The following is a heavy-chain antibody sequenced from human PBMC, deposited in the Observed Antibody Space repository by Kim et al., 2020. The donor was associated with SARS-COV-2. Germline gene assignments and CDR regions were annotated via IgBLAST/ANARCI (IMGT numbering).Heavy chain of an antibody. Sequence: SETLSLTCTVSGGSISSYYWNWIRQPPGKGLEWIGSIYYSGSTNYNPSLKSRVTISVDTSKNQFSLKLRSVTAADTAVYYCARGSLPYDILTGYYSGGM. CDR3: ARGSLPYDILTGYYSGGM. CDR1: GGSISSYY. J-gene: IGHJ6*01. D-gene: IGHD3-9*01. V-gene: IGHV4-59*01. CDR2: IYYSGST.